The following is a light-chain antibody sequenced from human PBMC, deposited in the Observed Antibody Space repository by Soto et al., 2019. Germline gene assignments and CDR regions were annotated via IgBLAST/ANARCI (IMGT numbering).Light chain of an antibody. Sequence: EIVLTQSPATLSLSPGDRATLSCRASQSVGSYLGWYQQRPGQAPRLLIYDASNRATGIPARFSGCGSGTDFTLIISSLVPEDFAVYYCQQRSDWPSTFGGGTKVEIK. CDR3: QQRSDWPST. CDR2: DAS. CDR1: QSVGSY. J-gene: IGKJ4*01. V-gene: IGKV3-11*01.